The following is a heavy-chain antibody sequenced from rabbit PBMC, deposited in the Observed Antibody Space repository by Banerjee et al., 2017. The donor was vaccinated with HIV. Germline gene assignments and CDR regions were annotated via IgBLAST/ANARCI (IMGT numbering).Heavy chain of an antibody. Sequence: QSLEESGGDLVKPEGSLTLTCTASGFDFSSYWMCWVRQAPGKGLEWIGYIDTGSGRTDYASWAKGRFTISKTSSTTVTLQMTSLTAADTATYFCARDRGAYGIAGYPMWGPGTLVTVS. V-gene: IGHV1S40*01. J-gene: IGHJ4*01. D-gene: IGHD7-1*01. CDR1: GFDFSSYW. CDR2: IDTGSGRT. CDR3: ARDRGAYGIAGYPM.